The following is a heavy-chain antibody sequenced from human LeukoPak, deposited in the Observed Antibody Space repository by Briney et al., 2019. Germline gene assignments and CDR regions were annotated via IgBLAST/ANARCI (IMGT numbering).Heavy chain of an antibody. V-gene: IGHV3-48*01. J-gene: IGHJ4*02. D-gene: IGHD6-13*01. CDR3: ARDDYSSSWSGETLRYDY. CDR1: GFTFSSYS. CDR2: ISSSSSTI. Sequence: GGSLRLSCAASGFTFSSYSMNWVRQAPGKGPEWVSYISSSSSTIYYADSVKGRFTISRDNAKNSLYLQMNSLRAEDTAVYYCARDDYSSSWSGETLRYDYWGQGTLVTVSS.